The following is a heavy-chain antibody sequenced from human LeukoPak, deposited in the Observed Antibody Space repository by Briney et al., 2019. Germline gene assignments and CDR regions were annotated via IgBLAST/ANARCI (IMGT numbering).Heavy chain of an antibody. CDR1: GFTFSSYS. J-gene: IGHJ4*02. CDR3: GRVIAGAIDY. D-gene: IGHD6-13*01. CDR2: ISSSSSYI. Sequence: KTGGSLRLSCAASGFTFSSYSMNWVRQAPGKGLEWVSSISSSSSYIYYADSVKGRFTISRDNADNSMYLQMNSLRAEDTAVYYCGRVIAGAIDYWGQGTLVTVSS. V-gene: IGHV3-21*01.